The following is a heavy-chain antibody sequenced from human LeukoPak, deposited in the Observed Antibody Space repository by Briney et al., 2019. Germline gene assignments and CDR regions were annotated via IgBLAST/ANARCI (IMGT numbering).Heavy chain of an antibody. V-gene: IGHV4-34*01. J-gene: IGHJ2*01. Sequence: PSETLSLTCAVYGGSFSGYYWSWIRQPPGKGLERIGEINHSGSTHYNPSLKSRVTISVDTSKNQFSLKLSSVTAADTAVYYCASQDVGGYFDLWGRGTLVTVSS. CDR2: INHSGST. D-gene: IGHD2-15*01. CDR3: ASQDVGGYFDL. CDR1: GGSFSGYY.